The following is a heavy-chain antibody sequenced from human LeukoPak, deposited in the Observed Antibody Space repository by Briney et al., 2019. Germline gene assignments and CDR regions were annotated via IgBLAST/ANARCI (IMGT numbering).Heavy chain of an antibody. Sequence: GGSLRLSCAASGFTFSSYSMNWVRQAPGKGLEWVSSITRSNYIYYADSVKGRFTISRDNAKTSLYLQMNSLRAEDTAVYYCARHLSGVTGYTYGRGIDYWGQGTLVTVSS. CDR3: ARHLSGVTGYTYGRGIDY. CDR1: GFTFSSYS. J-gene: IGHJ4*02. CDR2: ITRSNYI. D-gene: IGHD5-18*01. V-gene: IGHV3-21*01.